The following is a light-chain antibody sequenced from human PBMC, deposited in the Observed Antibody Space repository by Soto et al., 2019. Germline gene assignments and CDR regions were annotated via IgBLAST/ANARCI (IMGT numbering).Light chain of an antibody. CDR1: QSVSSN. CDR3: QQYNTWRSIS. CDR2: GAS. Sequence: EIVMTQSPATLSVSPGERATLFCRASQSVSSNLAWYQQKPGQAPRLLIYGASSRATDIPARFSGSGSGTDFTLTISSLQSEDFAVYYCQQYNTWRSISFGQGTRLESK. V-gene: IGKV3-15*01. J-gene: IGKJ5*01.